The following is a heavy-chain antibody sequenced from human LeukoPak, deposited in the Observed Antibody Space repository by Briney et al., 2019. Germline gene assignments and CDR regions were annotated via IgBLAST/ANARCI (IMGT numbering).Heavy chain of an antibody. CDR3: AKDSQAGTYYYGSGSYHQSPPDY. CDR1: GFTFSSYA. CDR2: ISYDGSNK. J-gene: IGHJ4*02. V-gene: IGHV3-30-3*01. Sequence: PGRSLRLSCAASGFTFSSYAMHWVRQAPGKGLEWVAVISYDGSNKYYADSVKGRFTISRDNSKNTLYLQMNSLRAEDTAVYYCAKDSQAGTYYYGSGSYHQSPPDYWGQGTLVTVSS. D-gene: IGHD3-10*01.